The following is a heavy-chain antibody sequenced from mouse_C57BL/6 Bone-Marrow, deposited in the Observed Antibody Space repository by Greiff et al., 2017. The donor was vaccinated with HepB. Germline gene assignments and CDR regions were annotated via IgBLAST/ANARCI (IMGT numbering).Heavy chain of an antibody. V-gene: IGHV1-80*01. CDR1: GYAFSSYW. CDR3: AVYGNYDY. J-gene: IGHJ2*01. D-gene: IGHD2-1*01. Sequence: VKLMESGAELVKPGASVKISCKASGYAFSSYWINWVKQRPGKGLEWIGQIYPGDGDTNYNGKFKGKATLTADKSSSTAYMQLSSLTSEDSAVYFCAVYGNYDYWGQGTTLTVSS. CDR2: IYPGDGDT.